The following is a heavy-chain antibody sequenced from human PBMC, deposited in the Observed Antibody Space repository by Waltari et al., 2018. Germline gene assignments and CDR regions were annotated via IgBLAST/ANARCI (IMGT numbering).Heavy chain of an antibody. J-gene: IGHJ6*03. CDR2: IHPMCGRT. D-gene: IGHD3-10*01. CDR3: ARGGGRGGSFSFHMDV. Sequence: QVQLVQSGAEVKKPGSSVKVSCKASGGTFGSYAISWVRQAPGQGLEWMGGIHPMCGRTNYPQNFQDRVKITADESTSIAYMELSGLRFDDTAVYFCARGGGRGGSFSFHMDVWGKGTTVTISS. CDR1: GGTFGSYA. V-gene: IGHV1-69*12.